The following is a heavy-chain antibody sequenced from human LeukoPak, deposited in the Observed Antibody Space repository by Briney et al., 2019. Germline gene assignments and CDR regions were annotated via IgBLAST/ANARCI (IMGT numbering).Heavy chain of an antibody. J-gene: IGHJ4*02. D-gene: IGHD3-22*01. Sequence: GGSLRLSCAASGFTFSNYAMYWVRQAPGKGLEWVATVSYDGSNKYYADSVKGRFTFSRDNSKNTLYLQMNSLRAEDTAVYYCAGTLNYYDSSGYYLDYWGQGTLVTVSS. CDR2: VSYDGSNK. CDR3: AGTLNYYDSSGYYLDY. CDR1: GFTFSNYA. V-gene: IGHV3-30-3*01.